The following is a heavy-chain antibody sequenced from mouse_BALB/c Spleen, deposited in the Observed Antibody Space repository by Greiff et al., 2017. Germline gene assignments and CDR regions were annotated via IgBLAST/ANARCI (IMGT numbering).Heavy chain of an antibody. CDR1: GFTFSSYA. CDR2: ISSGGST. J-gene: IGHJ3*01. D-gene: IGHD2-2*01. Sequence: EVKLMESGGGLVKPGGSLKLSCAASGFTFSSYAMSWVRQTPEKRLEWVASISSGGSTYYPDSVKGRFTISRDNARNILYLQMSSLRSEDTAMYYCARRGYGYDAWFAYWGQGTLVTVSA. V-gene: IGHV5-6-5*01. CDR3: ARRGYGYDAWFAY.